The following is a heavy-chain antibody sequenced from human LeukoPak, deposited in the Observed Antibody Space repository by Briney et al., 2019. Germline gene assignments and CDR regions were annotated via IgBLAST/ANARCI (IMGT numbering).Heavy chain of an antibody. CDR1: GCSISSYY. CDR3: ARHGGSYFYY. D-gene: IGHD1-26*01. Sequence: SETLSLTCTVSGCSISSYYWSWIRQAPGKGLEWIGYIYYSGTTKYNPSLMGRVSISVDTSKNQFSLRLSSVAAADTAVYYCARHGGSYFYYWGQGTLVTVSS. J-gene: IGHJ4*02. V-gene: IGHV4-59*08. CDR2: IYYSGTT.